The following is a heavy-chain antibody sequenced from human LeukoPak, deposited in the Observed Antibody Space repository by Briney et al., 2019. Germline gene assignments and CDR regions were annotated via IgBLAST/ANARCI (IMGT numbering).Heavy chain of an antibody. V-gene: IGHV4-34*01. CDR2: INHSGST. CDR3: ARKGMDV. CDR1: GGSFSGYY. J-gene: IGHJ6*02. Sequence: SEALSLTCAVYGGSFSGYYWSWIRQPPGKGLEWIGEINHSGSTNYNPSLKSRVTISVDTSKNQFSLKLSSVTAADTAVYYCARKGMDVWGQGTTVTVSS.